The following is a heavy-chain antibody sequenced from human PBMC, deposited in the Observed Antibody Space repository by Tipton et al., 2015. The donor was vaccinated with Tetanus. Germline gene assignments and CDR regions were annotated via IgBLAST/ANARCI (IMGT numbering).Heavy chain of an antibody. J-gene: IGHJ4*02. CDR1: GGSFSGYY. CDR3: ARVYYDSSGYYTTDY. D-gene: IGHD3-22*01. CDR2: INHSGST. V-gene: IGHV4-34*01. Sequence: TLSLTCAVYGGSFSGYYWSWIRQPPGKGLEWIGEINHSGSTNYNPSLKSRVTISVDTSKNQFSLKLSSVTAADTAVYYCARVYYDSSGYYTTDYWGQGTLVTVSS.